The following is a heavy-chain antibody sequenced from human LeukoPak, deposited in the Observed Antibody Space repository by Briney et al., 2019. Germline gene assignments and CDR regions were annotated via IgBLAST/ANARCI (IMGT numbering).Heavy chain of an antibody. Sequence: GGSLRFSCAASGFTFSSYSMNWVRQAPGKGLEWVSSISSSSSYIYYADSVKGRFTISRDNAKNSLYLQMNSLRAEDTAVYYCARDLRAAGTPPFDYWGQGTLVTVSS. V-gene: IGHV3-21*01. D-gene: IGHD6-13*01. CDR1: GFTFSSYS. CDR2: ISSSSSYI. CDR3: ARDLRAAGTPPFDY. J-gene: IGHJ4*02.